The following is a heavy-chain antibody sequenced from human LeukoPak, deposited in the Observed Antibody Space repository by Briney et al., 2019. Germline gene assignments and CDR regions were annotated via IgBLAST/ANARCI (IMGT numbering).Heavy chain of an antibody. CDR3: ARYSYGLGFDY. J-gene: IGHJ4*02. CDR1: GFTFSDYY. CDR2: IYYSGST. V-gene: IGHV4-31*02. D-gene: IGHD5-18*01. Sequence: LRLSCAASGFTFSDYYMSWIRQHPGKGLEWIGYIYYSGSTYYNPSLKSRVTISVDTSKNQFSLKLSSVTAADTAVYYCARYSYGLGFDYWGQGTQVTVSS.